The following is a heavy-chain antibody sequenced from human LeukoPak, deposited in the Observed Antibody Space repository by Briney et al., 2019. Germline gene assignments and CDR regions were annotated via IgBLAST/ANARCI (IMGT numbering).Heavy chain of an antibody. CDR2: FFTHGST. J-gene: IGHJ3*02. V-gene: IGHV4-4*07. CDR1: GGSISSYY. CDR3: ARDGGTYCSSTSCHDLAFDI. D-gene: IGHD2-2*01. Sequence: SETLSLTCTVSGGSISSYYWSWIWQPAGKGLEWIGRFFTHGSTDYSPSLESRVTMSVDMSKNQFSLKLSSVTAADTAVYYCARDGGTYCSSTSCHDLAFDIWGQGTMVTVSS.